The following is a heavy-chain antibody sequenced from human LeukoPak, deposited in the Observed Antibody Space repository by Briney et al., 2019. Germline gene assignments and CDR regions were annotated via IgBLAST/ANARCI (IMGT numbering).Heavy chain of an antibody. Sequence: GGSLRLSCAPSGFTFSNYGMHWVRQAPGKGLEWVAFIPYDGTNKYYADSVKGRFTISRDNSKNTLYLQMNSPRAEDTAAYYCAKDGNWARFENWGQGTLVTVSS. CDR2: IPYDGTNK. V-gene: IGHV3-30*02. J-gene: IGHJ4*02. D-gene: IGHD7-27*01. CDR3: AKDGNWARFEN. CDR1: GFTFSNYG.